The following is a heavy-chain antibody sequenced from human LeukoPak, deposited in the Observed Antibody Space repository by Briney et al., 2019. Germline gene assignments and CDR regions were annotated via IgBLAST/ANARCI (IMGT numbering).Heavy chain of an antibody. J-gene: IGHJ4*02. V-gene: IGHV3-33*01. CDR3: ARAGYCSGGSCYGSDY. CDR2: IWYDGSIQ. Sequence: GGSLRLSYAASGFTFSSYGMHWVRQAPGKGLEWVAAIWYDGSIQCYADSVKGRFTISRDNSKNTLYLQMDSLRAEDTAVYYCARAGYCSGGSCYGSDYWGQGALVSVSS. D-gene: IGHD2-15*01. CDR1: GFTFSSYG.